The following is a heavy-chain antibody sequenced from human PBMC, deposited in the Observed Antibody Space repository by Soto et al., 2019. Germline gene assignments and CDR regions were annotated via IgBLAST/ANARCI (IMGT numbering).Heavy chain of an antibody. CDR3: ASTSLQSSDWLRDH. V-gene: IGHV4-61*01. Sequence: PSETLSLTCTVSGASVSSGTYYWSWIRQPPGKGLEWLGYVYNSGSTSYNPSLAGRATISVDTSKNQFSLKLTSVTAADTAVYFCASTSLQSSDWLRDHWGQGTVVTVSS. D-gene: IGHD6-19*01. J-gene: IGHJ4*02. CDR1: GASVSSGTYY. CDR2: VYNSGST.